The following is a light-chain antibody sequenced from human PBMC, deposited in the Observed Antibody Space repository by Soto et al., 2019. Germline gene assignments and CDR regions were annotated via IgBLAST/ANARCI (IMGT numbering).Light chain of an antibody. CDR2: DAS. V-gene: IGKV3-15*01. J-gene: IGKJ4*01. CDR1: HNIRST. Sequence: EVVMTQSPGTLSGSPGERGTRSCRASHNIRSTLAWYQQTPGKAPRLLIFDASKTATAIPARFSGGGSGTEFTLTIRSLHSEDFAVYYCQQGSDWPLTVGGGTTVDTK. CDR3: QQGSDWPLT.